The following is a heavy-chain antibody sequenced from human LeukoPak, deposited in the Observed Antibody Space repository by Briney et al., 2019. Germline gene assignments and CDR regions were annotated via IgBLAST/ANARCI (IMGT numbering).Heavy chain of an antibody. V-gene: IGHV4-4*07. CDR1: GGSISNSY. CDR3: ARAWSGYSYGLLDY. J-gene: IGHJ4*02. D-gene: IGHD5-18*01. CDR2: IYTSGST. Sequence: PSETLSLTCTVSGGSISNSYWSWIRQPAGKGLEWIGRIYTSGSTNYNPSLKSRVTMSVDTSKNQFSLTLSSVTAADTAVYYCARAWSGYSYGLLDYWGQGTLVTVSS.